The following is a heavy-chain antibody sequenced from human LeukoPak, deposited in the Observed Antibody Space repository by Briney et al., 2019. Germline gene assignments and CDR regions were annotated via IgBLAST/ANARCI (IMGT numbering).Heavy chain of an antibody. CDR2: IYYSGST. D-gene: IGHD6-19*01. V-gene: IGHV4-30-4*01. CDR1: GGSISSGDYY. Sequence: PSQTLSLTCTVSGGSISSGDYYWSWIRQPPGKGLEWIGYIYYSGSTYYNPSLKSRVTISVDTSKNQFSLKLSSVTAADTAVYYCAREFSGSGWSFPFDYWGQGTLVTVSS. J-gene: IGHJ4*02. CDR3: AREFSGSGWSFPFDY.